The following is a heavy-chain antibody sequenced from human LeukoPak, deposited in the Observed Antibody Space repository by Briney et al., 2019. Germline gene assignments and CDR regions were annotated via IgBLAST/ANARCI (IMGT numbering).Heavy chain of an antibody. V-gene: IGHV4-4*07. CDR2: IYTSGST. CDR3: ARDFHDYGDYEGEYYYYYYMDV. J-gene: IGHJ6*03. CDR1: GGSISSYY. Sequence: SETLSLTCTVSGGSISSYYWSWIRQPAGKGLEWIGRIYTSGSTNYNPSLKSRVTMSVDTSKNQFSLKLSSVPAADTAVYYCARDFHDYGDYEGEYYYYYYMDVWGKGTTVTVSS. D-gene: IGHD4-17*01.